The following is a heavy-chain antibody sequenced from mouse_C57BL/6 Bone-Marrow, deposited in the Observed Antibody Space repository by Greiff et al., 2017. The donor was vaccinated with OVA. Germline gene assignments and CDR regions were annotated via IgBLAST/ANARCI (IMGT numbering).Heavy chain of an antibody. CDR3: ARSYYGNSHFDY. Sequence: EVQVVESEGGLVQPGSSMKLSCTASGFTFSDYYMAWVRQVPEKGLEWVANINYDGSSTYYLDSLKSRFIISRDNAKNILYLQMSSLKSEDTATYYCARSYYGNSHFDYWGQGTTLTVSS. CDR2: INYDGSST. J-gene: IGHJ2*01. D-gene: IGHD2-10*01. V-gene: IGHV5-16*01. CDR1: GFTFSDYY.